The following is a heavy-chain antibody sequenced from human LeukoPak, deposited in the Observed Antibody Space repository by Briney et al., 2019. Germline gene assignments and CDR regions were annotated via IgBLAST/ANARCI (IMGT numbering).Heavy chain of an antibody. CDR3: ARQGYSGHSQGAADY. D-gene: IGHD4-23*01. Sequence: EASVKVSCKASGYTFSIYGFSWVRQAPGQGLEWMGWISAYNGNTNYAQKFQGRVTMTTDTSTSTAHMELRSLRSDDTAVYYCARQGYSGHSQGAADYWGQGTLVTVSS. V-gene: IGHV1-18*01. CDR2: ISAYNGNT. J-gene: IGHJ4*02. CDR1: GYTFSIYG.